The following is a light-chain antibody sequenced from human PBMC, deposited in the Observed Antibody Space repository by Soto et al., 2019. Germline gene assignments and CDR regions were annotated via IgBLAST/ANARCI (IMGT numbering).Light chain of an antibody. V-gene: IGLV1-44*01. CDR1: SSNIGSNT. CDR3: AAWDDSLNGWV. Sequence: QSVLTQPPSASVTPGQRVTISCSGSSSNIGSNTVNWYQQLPGTAPKLLIYSNNQRPSVVPDRFSGSKSGTSASLAISGLQSEDEADYYCAAWDDSLNGWVFGGGTKVTVL. CDR2: SNN. J-gene: IGLJ3*02.